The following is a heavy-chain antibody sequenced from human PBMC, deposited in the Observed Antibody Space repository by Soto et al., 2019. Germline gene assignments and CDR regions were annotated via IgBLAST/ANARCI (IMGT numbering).Heavy chain of an antibody. V-gene: IGHV3-23*01. CDR1: GFTFSNYA. CDR3: AKVPVPYYDSSGYPFDS. CDR2: IGGSGGTT. J-gene: IGHJ4*02. Sequence: GGSLRLSCAASGFTFSNYAMSWVRQAPRKGLEWVSAIGGSGGTTYYADSVKGRFTISRDNSKSTLYLLVNSLIAEDTAVYYCAKVPVPYYDSSGYPFDSWDQGTLVTVSS. D-gene: IGHD3-22*01.